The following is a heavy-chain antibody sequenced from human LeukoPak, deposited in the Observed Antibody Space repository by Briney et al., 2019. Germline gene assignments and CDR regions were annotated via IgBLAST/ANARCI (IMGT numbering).Heavy chain of an antibody. CDR1: GDSMSNGGYF. CDR3: ARGLPGARIPYHFDS. J-gene: IGHJ4*02. CDR2: IYYTGST. Sequence: SQTLSLTCTVSGDSMSNGGYFWSWIRQHPGKGLEWIGYIYYTGSTTYNPSLQSRVTISVDTSKNNFSLRLNPVTAADTAIYFCARGLPGARIPYHFDSWGQGTLVTVSS. V-gene: IGHV4-31*03. D-gene: IGHD1-1*01.